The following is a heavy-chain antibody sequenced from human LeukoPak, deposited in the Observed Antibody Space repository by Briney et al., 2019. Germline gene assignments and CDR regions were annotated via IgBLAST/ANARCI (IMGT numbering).Heavy chain of an antibody. CDR2: IYTGGTT. D-gene: IGHD6-19*01. Sequence: GGSLRLSCAASGFSVSSNYMSWVRQAPGKGLEWVSAIYTGGTTYYADSVKGQFTISRDNSKNTVYLEMSSLRAEDTAVYYCARGSGWYDCWGRGTLVTVSS. CDR3: ARGSGWYDC. J-gene: IGHJ5*01. CDR1: GFSVSSNY. V-gene: IGHV3-53*01.